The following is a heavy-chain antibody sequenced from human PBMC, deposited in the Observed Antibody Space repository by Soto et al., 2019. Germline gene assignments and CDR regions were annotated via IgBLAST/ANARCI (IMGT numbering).Heavy chain of an antibody. CDR2: IKQDGSEK. V-gene: IGHV3-7*03. CDR1: GFTFSSYW. J-gene: IGHJ4*02. D-gene: IGHD3-16*01. CDR3: AREGWGNYFDY. Sequence: GGSLRLSCAASGFTFSSYWMSWVRQAPGKGLEWVANIKQDGSEKYYVDSEKGRFTISRDNAKNSLYLQMNSLRAEDTAVYYCAREGWGNYFDYWGQGTLVTVSS.